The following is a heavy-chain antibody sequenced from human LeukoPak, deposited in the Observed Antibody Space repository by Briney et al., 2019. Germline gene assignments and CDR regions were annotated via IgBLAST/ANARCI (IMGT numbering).Heavy chain of an antibody. CDR3: ARHAAPGRPYFDY. D-gene: IGHD6-13*01. CDR2: VCYSGST. CDR1: GGSISSYY. J-gene: IGHJ4*02. V-gene: IGHV4-59*01. Sequence: PSETLSLTCTVSGGSISSYYWSWIRQSPGKGLEWIGYVCYSGSTNYNPSLKSRITISVDTSKNQFSLKLSSVTAADTAVYYCARHAAPGRPYFDYWGQGTLVTVSS.